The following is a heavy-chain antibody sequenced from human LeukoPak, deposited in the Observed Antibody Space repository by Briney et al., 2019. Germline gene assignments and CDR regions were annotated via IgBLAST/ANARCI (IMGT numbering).Heavy chain of an antibody. Sequence: SETLSLTCAVYGGSFSGYYWSWIRQPPGKGLEWIGEINHGGSTNYNPSLKSRVTISVDTSKNQFSLKLSSVTAADTAVYYCARGRGYCSSTSCSPRRGWFDPWGQGTLVTVSS. J-gene: IGHJ5*02. V-gene: IGHV4-34*01. CDR2: INHGGST. D-gene: IGHD2-2*01. CDR1: GGSFSGYY. CDR3: ARGRGYCSSTSCSPRRGWFDP.